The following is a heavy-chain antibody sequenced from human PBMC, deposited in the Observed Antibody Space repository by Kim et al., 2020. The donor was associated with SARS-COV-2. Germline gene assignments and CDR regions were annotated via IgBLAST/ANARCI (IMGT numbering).Heavy chain of an antibody. Sequence: GGSLRLSCAASGFTFSSYSMNWVSQAPGKGLEWVSYISSSSSTIYYADSVKGRFTISRDNAKNSLYLQMNSLRDEDTAVYYCARDYRVLRYFDWSSVLYYYGMDVWGQGTTVTVSS. V-gene: IGHV3-48*02. CDR3: ARDYRVLRYFDWSSVLYYYGMDV. D-gene: IGHD3-9*01. J-gene: IGHJ6*02. CDR1: GFTFSSYS. CDR2: ISSSSSTI.